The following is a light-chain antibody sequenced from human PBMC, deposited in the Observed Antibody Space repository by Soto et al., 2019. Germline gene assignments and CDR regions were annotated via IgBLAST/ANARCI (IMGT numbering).Light chain of an antibody. CDR2: WAS. CDR1: QSLLSHSNTNHD. V-gene: IGKV4-1*01. Sequence: EIVLTQSPDSLAVSLGDRATINCRSSQSLLSHSNTNHDLSWYQHKPGHSHKLLIYWASTRESAVPERFIGSGSGADFTLTITSLQAEDVAVYYCQQSFGNFTWTFGQGTKVDIK. CDR3: QQSFGNFTWT. J-gene: IGKJ1*01.